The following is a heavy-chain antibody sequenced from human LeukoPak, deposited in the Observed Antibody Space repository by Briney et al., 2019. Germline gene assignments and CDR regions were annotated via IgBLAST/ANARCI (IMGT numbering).Heavy chain of an antibody. V-gene: IGHV3-13*01. CDR2: IGTSGDT. D-gene: IGHD2-15*01. CDR3: TRDIAGSGTAMDV. J-gene: IGHJ6*03. Sequence: GGSPRLSCAASGFTFSTYDMHWVRQVTGEGLEWVATIGTSGDTYYAGSVKGRFTISREDGKNSLFLQMNSLRAGDTAAYYCTRDIAGSGTAMDVWGKGTTVTVSS. CDR1: GFTFSTYD.